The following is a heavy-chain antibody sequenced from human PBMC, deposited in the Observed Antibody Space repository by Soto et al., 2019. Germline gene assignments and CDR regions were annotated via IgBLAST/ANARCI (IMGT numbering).Heavy chain of an antibody. CDR1: GGSISSYY. D-gene: IGHD3-16*02. CDR3: ARERFTMTGGVITTAWFDP. Sequence: SETLSLTCSGSGGSISSYYWNWIRQAPGKGLEWIGYISNSGTSYYNPSLRGRVTISADTSKNQFSLKMTSVTAADTAVYFCARERFTMTGGVITTAWFDPWGPGTRVTVSS. V-gene: IGHV4-59*01. J-gene: IGHJ5*02. CDR2: ISNSGTS.